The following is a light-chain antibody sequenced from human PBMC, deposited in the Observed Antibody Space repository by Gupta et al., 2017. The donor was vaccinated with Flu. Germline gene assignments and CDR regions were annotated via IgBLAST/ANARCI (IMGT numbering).Light chain of an antibody. V-gene: IGKV3-11*01. CDR1: QSRSGY. CDR2: DVS. CDR3: QQRSNAPPLT. Sequence: DSATLSCRASQSRSGYLAWYQQRPGQSPRLLIYDVSVRATGIPVRFSGSGSGTDFTLTISTLEPEDFGVYYCQQRSNAPPLTFGGGTRVEIK. J-gene: IGKJ4*01.